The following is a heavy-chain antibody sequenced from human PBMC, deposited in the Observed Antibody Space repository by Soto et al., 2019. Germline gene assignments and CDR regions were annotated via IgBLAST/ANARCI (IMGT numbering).Heavy chain of an antibody. CDR1: CGSFTSNNW. D-gene: IGHD1-7*01. CDR2: IYRTGST. CDR3: ASRDPGTSVDY. Sequence: SETLSLTCAVSCGSFTSNNWWTWVRQPPGQGLEWIGEIYRTGSTNYNPSLKSRVTTSLDKSENQFSLKVTSLTAADTAVYYCASRDPGTSVDYWGQGTLVTVSS. J-gene: IGHJ4*02. V-gene: IGHV4-4*02.